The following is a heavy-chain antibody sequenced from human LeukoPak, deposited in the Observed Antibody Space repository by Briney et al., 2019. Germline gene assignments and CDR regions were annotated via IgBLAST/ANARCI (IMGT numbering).Heavy chain of an antibody. CDR2: TSSGSSWI. CDR1: GFTFSDYS. J-gene: IGHJ5*02. D-gene: IGHD1-1*01. V-gene: IGHV3-21*06. CDR3: ARDAGGRTQREGWFDP. Sequence: GGSLRLSCAASGFTFSDYSMNWVRQTPGKGLEWVASTSSGSSWIYYADSVRGRFTISRDNAKNLLYLQMNSLRVEDTAIYYCARDAGGRTQREGWFDPWGQGTLVTVSS.